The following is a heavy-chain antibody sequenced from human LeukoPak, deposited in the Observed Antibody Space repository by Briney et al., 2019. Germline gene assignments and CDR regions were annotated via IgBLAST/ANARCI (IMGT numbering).Heavy chain of an antibody. V-gene: IGHV4-59*01. D-gene: IGHD6-19*01. CDR2: VYYSGHT. CDR3: VRDDSGWYFFDY. Sequence: SETLSLTCSVSGDSMNNYYWSWIRQPPGKGLEYIGYVYYSGHTNYNPSLKSRVTISVDRSKSQFSLRLTSVTTADTAVYYCVRDDSGWYFFDYWGQGTLVTVS. J-gene: IGHJ4*02. CDR1: GDSMNNYY.